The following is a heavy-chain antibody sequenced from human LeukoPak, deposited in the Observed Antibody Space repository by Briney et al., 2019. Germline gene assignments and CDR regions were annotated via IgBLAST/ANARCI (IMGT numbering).Heavy chain of an antibody. J-gene: IGHJ6*02. CDR1: GGSITSGDYS. Sequence: PSQTLSLTCAVSGGSITSGDYSWSWIRQPPGKGLEWIVYIYHSGNTYYNPSLKSRVTISVDRSKNHFSLRLTSVTAADTAVYYCARAYFYNGMDVWGQGTTVTVSS. CDR2: IYHSGNT. V-gene: IGHV4-30-2*01. CDR3: ARAYFYNGMDV.